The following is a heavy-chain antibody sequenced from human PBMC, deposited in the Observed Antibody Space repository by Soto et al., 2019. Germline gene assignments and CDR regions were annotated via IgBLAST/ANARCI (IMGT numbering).Heavy chain of an antibody. Sequence: GASVKVSCKASGGTFSSYAISWVRQAPGQGLEWMGGIIPIFGTANYAQKFQGRVTITADESTSTAYMELSSLRSEDTAVYYCARAFSLPHFRRMVAPEGIAVAGTYYYYGMDVWGQGTTVTVSS. D-gene: IGHD6-19*01. V-gene: IGHV1-69*13. CDR1: GGTFSSYA. CDR3: ARAFSLPHFRRMVAPEGIAVAGTYYYYGMDV. CDR2: IIPIFGTA. J-gene: IGHJ6*02.